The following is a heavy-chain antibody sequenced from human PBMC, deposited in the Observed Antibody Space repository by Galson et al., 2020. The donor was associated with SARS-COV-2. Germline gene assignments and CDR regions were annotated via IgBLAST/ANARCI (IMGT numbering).Heavy chain of an antibody. D-gene: IGHD3-16*01. Sequence: GGSLRLSCAASGFTFSSYAMHWVRQAPGKGLEWVAVISYDGSNKYYADSVKGRFTISRDNSKNTLYLQMNSLRAEDTAVYYCARDLGGYLEYWGQGTLGTGSS. CDR3: ARDLGGYLEY. V-gene: IGHV3-30*04. J-gene: IGHJ4*02. CDR2: ISYDGSNK. CDR1: GFTFSSYA.